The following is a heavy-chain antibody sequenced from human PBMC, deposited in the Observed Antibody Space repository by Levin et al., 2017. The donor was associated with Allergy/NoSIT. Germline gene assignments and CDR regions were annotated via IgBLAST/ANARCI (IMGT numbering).Heavy chain of an antibody. V-gene: IGHV4-34*01. Sequence: SETLSLTCAVYGGSFSGYYWSWIRQPPGKGLEWIGEINHSGSTNYNPSLKSRVTISVDTSKNQFSLKLSSVTAADTAVYYCARAREYYYGSGKHCDYWGQGTLVTVSS. CDR2: INHSGST. D-gene: IGHD3-10*01. J-gene: IGHJ4*02. CDR3: ARAREYYYGSGKHCDY. CDR1: GGSFSGYY.